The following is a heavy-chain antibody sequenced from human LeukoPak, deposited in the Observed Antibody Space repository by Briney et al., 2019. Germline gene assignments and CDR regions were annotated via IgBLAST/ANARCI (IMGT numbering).Heavy chain of an antibody. CDR3: ARAEGEVATIGVDYFDY. V-gene: IGHV4-30-4*01. CDR1: GGSISSGDYY. D-gene: IGHD5-12*01. J-gene: IGHJ4*02. CDR2: IYYSGST. Sequence: NTSETLSLTCTVPGGSISSGDYYWSWIRQPPGKGLEWIGYIYYSGSTYYNPSLKSRVTISVDTSKNQFSLKLSSVTAADTAVYYCARAEGEVATIGVDYFDYWGQGTLVTVSS.